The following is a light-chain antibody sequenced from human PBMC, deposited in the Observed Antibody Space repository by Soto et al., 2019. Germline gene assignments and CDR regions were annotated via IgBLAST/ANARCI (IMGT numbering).Light chain of an antibody. CDR2: GVS. V-gene: IGKV1-17*01. J-gene: IGKJ1*01. Sequence: DIQMTQSTSSLSASVGDRVTITCRASQGIREDLAWYQQKPGKAPTRLIYGVSSLQNGVPSRFSGSGSGTEFTLTISSLQSEDFAVFYCHQYNVWPPAFAQGAKVDIK. CDR3: HQYNVWPPA. CDR1: QGIRED.